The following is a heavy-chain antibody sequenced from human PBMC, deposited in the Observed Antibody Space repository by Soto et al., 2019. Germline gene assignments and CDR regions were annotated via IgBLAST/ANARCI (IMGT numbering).Heavy chain of an antibody. V-gene: IGHV1-2*04. CDR3: ATSRASIAVAGETEYYFDY. D-gene: IGHD6-19*01. J-gene: IGHJ4*02. CDR1: RDAITYCY. CDR2: INPNSGGT. Sequence: GAPVKASCKDSRDAITYCYIHWLRQAPGQGLEWMGWINPNSGGTNSVQKFQGWVTMTRDTSISTAYMELSRLRSDDTAVYYCATSRASIAVAGETEYYFDYWGQGTLVTVSS.